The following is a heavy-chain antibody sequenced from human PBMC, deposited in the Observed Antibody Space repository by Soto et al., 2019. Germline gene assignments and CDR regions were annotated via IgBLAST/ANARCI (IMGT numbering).Heavy chain of an antibody. Sequence: GGSLRLSCVGSGLSFRTYTMNWVRQAPGKGLEWVSSIDGFSTYKYYGDSVKGRFTISRDNAKNSLYLQMNSLRAEDTAVYYCSRRVVGANTLSYFLTYWGQGTLVTVSS. D-gene: IGHD1-26*01. V-gene: IGHV3-21*01. J-gene: IGHJ1*01. CDR1: GLSFRTYT. CDR2: IDGFSTYK. CDR3: SRRVVGANTLSYFLTY.